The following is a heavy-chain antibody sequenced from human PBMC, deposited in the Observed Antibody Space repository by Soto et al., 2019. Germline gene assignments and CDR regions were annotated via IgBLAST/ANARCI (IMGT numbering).Heavy chain of an antibody. V-gene: IGHV3-43*01. J-gene: IGHJ6*02. Sequence: EVQLVESGGVVVQPGGSLRLSCAASGFTFYDYNIHWVRQAPGKGLEWVSLISWDGGTTYYADSVKGRFTISRDNSKNSLYLQMNRLRTEDTALYYCAKDMYSSSLGGYYYGMDVWGQGTTVTVSS. CDR3: AKDMYSSSLGGYYYGMDV. CDR1: GFTFYDYN. CDR2: ISWDGGTT. D-gene: IGHD6-6*01.